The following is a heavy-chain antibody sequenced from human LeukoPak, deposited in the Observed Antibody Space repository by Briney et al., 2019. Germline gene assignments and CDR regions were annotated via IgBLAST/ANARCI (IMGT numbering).Heavy chain of an antibody. Sequence: GGSLRLSCAASGFTFSIYWMTWVRQAPGKGLEWVANIKQDGSEKYYMDSVKGRFTISRDNAKNSLYLQMNSLRVEDTAVYYCARGLPSFRYYYDSSGYSNWGQGTLVTVSS. V-gene: IGHV3-7*01. CDR1: GFTFSIYW. CDR3: ARGLPSFRYYYDSSGYSN. D-gene: IGHD3-22*01. CDR2: IKQDGSEK. J-gene: IGHJ4*02.